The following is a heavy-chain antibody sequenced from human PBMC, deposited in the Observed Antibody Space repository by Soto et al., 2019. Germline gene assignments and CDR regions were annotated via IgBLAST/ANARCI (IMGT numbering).Heavy chain of an antibody. V-gene: IGHV3-30-3*01. CDR2: ISYDGSNK. J-gene: IGHJ4*02. CDR1: GFTFSSYA. Sequence: GGSLRLSCAASGFTFSSYAMHWVRQAPGKGLEWVAVISYDGSNKYYADSVKGRFTISRDNSKNTLYLQMNSLRAEDTAVYYCARDFVRGVRGVMDYWGQGTLVTVSS. D-gene: IGHD3-10*01. CDR3: ARDFVRGVRGVMDY.